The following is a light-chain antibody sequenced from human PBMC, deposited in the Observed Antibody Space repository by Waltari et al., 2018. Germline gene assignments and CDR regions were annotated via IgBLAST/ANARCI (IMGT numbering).Light chain of an antibody. CDR3: QHYVRLPAT. V-gene: IGKV3-20*01. Sequence: IVLTHSPGTLSLSPGDRATLSCRASQSVGRSLTWYQQKPGQAPRLVIYGASSRATGIPDRFSGSGSGTDFSLTISRLEPEDFAVYYCQHYVRLPATFGQGTKVEIK. CDR2: GAS. J-gene: IGKJ1*01. CDR1: QSVGRS.